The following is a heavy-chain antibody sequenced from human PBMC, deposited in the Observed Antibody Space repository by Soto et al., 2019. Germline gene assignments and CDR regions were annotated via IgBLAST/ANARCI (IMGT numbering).Heavy chain of an antibody. V-gene: IGHV4-59*01. Sequence: SEILSLTCTVSGGSISSYYWSWIRQPPGKGLEWIGYFYYSGSTNYNPSIKSRVTISVDTCKNQFSLKLSSVTAADSAMFYCARCGGGDCSGGSCYHYYYYYMDVWGKGTTVTVSS. CDR1: GGSISSYY. CDR2: FYYSGST. J-gene: IGHJ6*03. CDR3: ARCGGGDCSGGSCYHYYYYYMDV. D-gene: IGHD2-15*01.